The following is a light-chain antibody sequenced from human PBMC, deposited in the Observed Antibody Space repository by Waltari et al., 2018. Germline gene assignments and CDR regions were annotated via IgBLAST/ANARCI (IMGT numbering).Light chain of an antibody. V-gene: IGKV1-5*01. CDR2: DAS. J-gene: IGKJ1*01. Sequence: DIQMTQSPSTLSASVADRLTVTCRASQSISSSLAWYQQKPGKAPKVLIYDASTLERGVPSRFSGSGSGTEFTLTISSLQPDDSATYYCQRYNGRSGTFGQGTKVEIK. CDR1: QSISSS. CDR3: QRYNGRSGT.